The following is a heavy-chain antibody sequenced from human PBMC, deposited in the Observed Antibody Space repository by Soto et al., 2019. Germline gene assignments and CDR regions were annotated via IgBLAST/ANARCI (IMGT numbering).Heavy chain of an antibody. D-gene: IGHD6-13*01. Sequence: QVQLVQSGAEVKKPGASVKVSCKAPGYIFINYYIHWVRQAPGQGLEWIGIINPNGGSTNYAQKFRGRVTLARDTSTSTVYMDLSSLRSEDTAMYYCARDLAAGDFWGQGTLVTVSS. CDR3: ARDLAAGDF. J-gene: IGHJ4*02. CDR1: GYIFINYY. CDR2: INPNGGST. V-gene: IGHV1-46*01.